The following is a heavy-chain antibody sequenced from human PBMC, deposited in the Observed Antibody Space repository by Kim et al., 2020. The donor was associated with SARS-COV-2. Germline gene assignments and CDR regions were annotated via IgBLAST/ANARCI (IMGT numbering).Heavy chain of an antibody. V-gene: IGHV3-33*01. D-gene: IGHD3-10*01. J-gene: IGHJ6*02. CDR1: GFSFSSYG. CDR2: IWHDGSNR. Sequence: GGSLRLSCVASGFSFSSYGLHWVRQAPGKGLEWVAVIWHDGSNRYSADSVRGRFTISRDNSKNTLYLQMNSLRVEDTAVYYCARDLLGFGGGHGETYYNYGMEVWGHGTTVTVSS. CDR3: ARDLLGFGGGHGETYYNYGMEV.